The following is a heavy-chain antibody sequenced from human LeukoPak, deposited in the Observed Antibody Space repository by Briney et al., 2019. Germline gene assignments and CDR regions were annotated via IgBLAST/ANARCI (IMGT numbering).Heavy chain of an antibody. CDR2: IYSGGST. V-gene: IGHV3-53*01. CDR3: ASGWSTFDY. Sequence: GGSLRLSCAASGFTFSDYYMSWIRQAPGKGLEWVSVIYSGGSTYYADSVKGRFTISRDNSKNTLYLQMNSLRAEDTAVYYCASGWSTFDYWGQGTLVTVSS. CDR1: GFTFSDYY. J-gene: IGHJ4*02. D-gene: IGHD2-15*01.